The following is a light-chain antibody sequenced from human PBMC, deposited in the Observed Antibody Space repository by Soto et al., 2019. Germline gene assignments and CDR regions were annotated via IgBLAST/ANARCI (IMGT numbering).Light chain of an antibody. Sequence: EVVLTQSPGTLSLSPGERATLACRASKSVSNYVAWYQQKSGQPPRLLIYGASTRATGIPARFSGSGSGTEFTLTISSLQSEDFAVYYCQQYNNWPPTFGQGTKVDIK. CDR3: QQYNNWPPT. J-gene: IGKJ1*01. V-gene: IGKV3-15*01. CDR1: KSVSNY. CDR2: GAS.